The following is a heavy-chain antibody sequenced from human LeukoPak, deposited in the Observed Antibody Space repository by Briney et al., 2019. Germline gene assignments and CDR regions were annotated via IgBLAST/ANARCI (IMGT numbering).Heavy chain of an antibody. CDR1: GFTFSNYW. V-gene: IGHV3-7*01. D-gene: IGHD3-22*01. CDR2: IKEDGSET. J-gene: IGHJ4*02. Sequence: GGSLRLSCAGSGFTFSNYWMSWVRQAPGKGLEWVANIKEDGSETYYVDSVKGRLTISRDNAKNSLYLQMNSLRAEDTAAYYCARWAGNYYGSSGYPRPFEYWGQGTLVTVSS. CDR3: ARWAGNYYGSSGYPRPFEY.